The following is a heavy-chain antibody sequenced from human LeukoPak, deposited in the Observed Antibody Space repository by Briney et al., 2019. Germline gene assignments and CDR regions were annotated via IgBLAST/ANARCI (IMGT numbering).Heavy chain of an antibody. V-gene: IGHV4-30-4*01. D-gene: IGHD6-13*01. CDR1: GGSISNYY. CDR2: IYYSGST. Sequence: SETLSLTCIVSGGSISNYYWSWIRQPPGKGLEWIGYIYYSGSTYYNPSLKSRVTISVDTSKNQFSLKLSSVTAADTAVYYCARLGLRQQLAYYFDYWGQGTLVTVSS. J-gene: IGHJ4*02. CDR3: ARLGLRQQLAYYFDY.